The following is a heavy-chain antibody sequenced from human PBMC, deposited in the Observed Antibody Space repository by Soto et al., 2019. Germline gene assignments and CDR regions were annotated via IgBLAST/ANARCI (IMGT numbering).Heavy chain of an antibody. CDR3: TRAGGSYYFDF. CDR2: KKHDGSDQ. J-gene: IGHJ4*02. CDR1: GFSFRSLW. D-gene: IGHD3-10*01. Sequence: EVQLVESGGGLVQPGGSLRLSCEASGFSFRSLWMSWVRQTPEKGLEWVTNKKHDGSDQYYLDSVKGRFTISRDNAKNSLYLQMNSLRDDDTAVYYCTRAGGSYYFDFWGQGTLVTVSA. V-gene: IGHV3-7*01.